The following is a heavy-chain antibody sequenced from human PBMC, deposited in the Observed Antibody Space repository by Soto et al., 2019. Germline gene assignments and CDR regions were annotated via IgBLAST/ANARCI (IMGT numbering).Heavy chain of an antibody. V-gene: IGHV3-7*03. CDR1: EIIFNPHW. D-gene: IGHD3-10*01. CDR2: INQDGSAR. CDR3: AKGGSGCYYSV. Sequence: PWGSLRLPCVAPEIIFNPHWMSWLRQAPGKGLEWVACINQDGSARKYGKPVAGRFTISRDNDKNSLYLQMNNLSADATAVYYCAKGGSGCYYSVWGQGATVTVSS. J-gene: IGHJ6*02.